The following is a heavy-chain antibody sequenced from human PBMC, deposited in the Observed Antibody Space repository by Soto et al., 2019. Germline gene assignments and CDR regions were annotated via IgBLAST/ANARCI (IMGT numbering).Heavy chain of an antibody. Sequence: PSETLSLTCVFSVGPVIGDDLYWSWIRHLPGKGLEWIANVYHTGTTYYNPSLKSRVSMSVDTSQNQFSLILASVTAADTAVYYCARALVTDYNSRDYHYYFAMDVWGQGTSVTVSS. J-gene: IGHJ6*02. CDR1: VGPVIGDDLY. CDR2: VYHTGTT. D-gene: IGHD3-22*01. V-gene: IGHV4-31*02. CDR3: ARALVTDYNSRDYHYYFAMDV.